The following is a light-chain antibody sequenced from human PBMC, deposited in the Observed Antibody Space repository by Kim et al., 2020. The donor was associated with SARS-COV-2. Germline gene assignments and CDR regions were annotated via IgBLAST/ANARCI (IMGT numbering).Light chain of an antibody. V-gene: IGLV2-8*01. Sequence: GQSCTTSGTGTSRDVGGYNYVSWYQQHPGKAPKLMIYEVSKRPSGVPDRFSGSKSGNTASLTVSGLQAEDEADYYCSSYAGSNNLVFGGGTQLTVL. CDR1: SRDVGGYNY. CDR3: SSYAGSNNLV. J-gene: IGLJ2*01. CDR2: EVS.